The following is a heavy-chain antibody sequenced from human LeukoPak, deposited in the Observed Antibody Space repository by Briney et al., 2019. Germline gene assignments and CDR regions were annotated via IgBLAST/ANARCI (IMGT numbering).Heavy chain of an antibody. CDR1: GFSLSSSGVG. D-gene: IGHD1-26*01. Sequence: ESGPTLVNPTQTLTLTCTFSGFSLSSSGVGVGWIRQPPGKALEWLTLIYWNDEKHYSPSLRTRLTITKDTSNNQVVLTLTNMDHVDTATYYCVRRGLDGSYLDYWGQGTLVTVSS. CDR3: VRRGLDGSYLDY. J-gene: IGHJ4*02. CDR2: IYWNDEK. V-gene: IGHV2-5*01.